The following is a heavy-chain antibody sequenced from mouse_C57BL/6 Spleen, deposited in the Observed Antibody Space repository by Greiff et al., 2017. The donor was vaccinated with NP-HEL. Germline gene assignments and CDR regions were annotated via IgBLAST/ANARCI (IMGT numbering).Heavy chain of an antibody. V-gene: IGHV1-59*01. CDR2: IDPSDSYT. CDR3: ARWVLDFTTVVARGFDY. CDR1: GYTFTSYW. Sequence: QVQLQQPGAELVRPGTSVKLSCKASGYTFTSYWMHWVKQRPGQGLEWIGVIDPSDSYTNYNQKFKGKATLTVDTSSSTAYMQLSSLTSEDSAVYYCARWVLDFTTVVARGFDYWGQGTTLTVSS. J-gene: IGHJ2*01. D-gene: IGHD1-1*01.